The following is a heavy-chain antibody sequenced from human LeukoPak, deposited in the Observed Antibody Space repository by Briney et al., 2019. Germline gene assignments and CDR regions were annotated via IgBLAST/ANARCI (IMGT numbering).Heavy chain of an antibody. J-gene: IGHJ1*01. Sequence: GASVKVSCKASGGTFSSYAISWVRQAPGQGLEWMGRIIPILGIPNYAQKFQGRVTITADKSTTTAYMELSSLRSEDTAVYYCARVSYYDSSGYPEYFHHWGQGTLVTVSP. V-gene: IGHV1-69*04. CDR3: ARVSYYDSSGYPEYFHH. CDR2: IIPILGIP. D-gene: IGHD3-22*01. CDR1: GGTFSSYA.